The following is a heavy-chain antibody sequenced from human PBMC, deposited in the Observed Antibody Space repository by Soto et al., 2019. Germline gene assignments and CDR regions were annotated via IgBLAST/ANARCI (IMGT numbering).Heavy chain of an antibody. CDR3: ARAGDVLWYFAL. CDR2: IYHSGNT. CDR1: GGSISSGDYS. D-gene: IGHD7-27*01. J-gene: IGHJ2*01. Sequence: QLQLQESGSGLVKPSQTLSLTCAVSGGSISSGDYSWNWIRQPPGKGLEWIAYIYHSGNTYYHPSLESRVTISADRSKNQFSRKLRSVTAADTAVYYCARAGDVLWYFALWGRGTLVTVSS. V-gene: IGHV4-30-2*01.